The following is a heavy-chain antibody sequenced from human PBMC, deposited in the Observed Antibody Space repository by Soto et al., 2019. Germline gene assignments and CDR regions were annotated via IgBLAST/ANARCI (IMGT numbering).Heavy chain of an antibody. CDR2: IYPSGSA. CDR3: AREIFPYGMDV. CDR1: GGSINSVGYS. J-gene: IGHJ6*02. V-gene: IGHV4-30-2*01. D-gene: IGHD3-3*01. Sequence: PSETLSLTCGVSGGSINSVGYSWSWIREPPGRGLEWIGNIYPSGSANYSPSLKTRVTISVDRSMNQFSLNLGSVTAADTAVYYCAREIFPYGMDVWGPGTTVTVSS.